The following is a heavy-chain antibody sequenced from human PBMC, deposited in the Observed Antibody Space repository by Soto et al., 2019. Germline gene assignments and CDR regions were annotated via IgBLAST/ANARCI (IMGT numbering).Heavy chain of an antibody. Sequence: EVQLLESGGGLVQPGGSLRLSCAASGFTFSSYTMSWVRQAPGKGLEWVSGISATGGSTYYADSVKGRFTFSRDNSKNSLFLQMSSLTAEDTAVYYCAREDGIAGETSAFDYWGHGTLVTVSS. CDR3: AREDGIAGETSAFDY. V-gene: IGHV3-23*01. J-gene: IGHJ4*01. CDR1: GFTFSSYT. D-gene: IGHD1-26*01. CDR2: ISATGGST.